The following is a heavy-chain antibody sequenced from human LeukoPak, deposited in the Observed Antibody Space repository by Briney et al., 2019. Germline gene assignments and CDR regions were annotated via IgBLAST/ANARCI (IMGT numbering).Heavy chain of an antibody. CDR3: ARDRYDSSGYDAFDI. CDR2: IYYSGST. D-gene: IGHD3-22*01. J-gene: IGHJ3*02. V-gene: IGHV4-59*01. CDR1: GGSISSYY. Sequence: SETLSLTCTVSGGSISSYYWSWIRQPAGKGLEWIGYIYYSGSTNYNPSLKSRVTISVDTSKNQFSLKPSSVTAADTAVYYCARDRYDSSGYDAFDIWGQGTMVTVSS.